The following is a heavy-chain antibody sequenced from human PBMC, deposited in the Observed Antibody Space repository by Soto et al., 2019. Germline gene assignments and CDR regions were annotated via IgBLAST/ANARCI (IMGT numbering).Heavy chain of an antibody. Sequence: ASVKVSCKASGYTFTDYSIHWVRQAPGQGLEWLGWINAGNGDTKYSHKFQGRVTITRDTSANSAYMELSSLRSEDTAVYYCARDDRIRRIYDISAMDVWGQGTTVTVSS. J-gene: IGHJ6*02. V-gene: IGHV1-3*01. CDR1: GYTFTDYS. CDR2: INAGNGDT. CDR3: ARDDRIRRIYDISAMDV. D-gene: IGHD5-12*01.